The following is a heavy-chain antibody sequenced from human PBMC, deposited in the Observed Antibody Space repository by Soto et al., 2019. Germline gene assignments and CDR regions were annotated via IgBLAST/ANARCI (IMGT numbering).Heavy chain of an antibody. CDR3: ARDRSMYYGMDV. D-gene: IGHD2-8*01. CDR1: GYTFTSFG. Sequence: QVQLVQSGGEVKKPGASVKVSCKATGYTFTSFGISWVRQAPGPGLEWMGWISAYNGNTNYAQKLQGRVTMTTDTSTSTAYMELRSLTSDDTAVYYCARDRSMYYGMDVWGQGTTVTVAS. CDR2: ISAYNGNT. V-gene: IGHV1-18*01. J-gene: IGHJ6*02.